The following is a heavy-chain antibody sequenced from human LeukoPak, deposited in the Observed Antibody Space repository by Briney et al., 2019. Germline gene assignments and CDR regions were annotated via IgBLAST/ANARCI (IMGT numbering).Heavy chain of an antibody. CDR2: INHSGST. CDR3: AREGGYGDYPFDY. Sequence: SETLSLTCAVYGGSFSGYYWGWIRQPQGKGLEWIGEINHSGSTNYNPSFKSRVTLSVDTSKKQFSLKLRSVTAADPAVYYCAREGGYGDYPFDYWGQGTLVTVSS. D-gene: IGHD4-17*01. V-gene: IGHV4-34*01. CDR1: GGSFSGYY. J-gene: IGHJ4*02.